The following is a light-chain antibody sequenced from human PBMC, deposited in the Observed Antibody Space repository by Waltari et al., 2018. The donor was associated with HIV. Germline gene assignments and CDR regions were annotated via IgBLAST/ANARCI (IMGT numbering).Light chain of an antibody. V-gene: IGLV2-11*01. CDR2: DVS. Sequence: SALTQPRSVSGSPGQSVTISCTGTSSDVGGYNYVSWYQHHPGKAPKVMIYDVSKRPSGVPDRFSGSKSGNTASLTISGLQAEDEADYYCCSYAGSYTYVFGTGTEVIVL. J-gene: IGLJ1*01. CDR3: CSYAGSYTYV. CDR1: SSDVGGYNY.